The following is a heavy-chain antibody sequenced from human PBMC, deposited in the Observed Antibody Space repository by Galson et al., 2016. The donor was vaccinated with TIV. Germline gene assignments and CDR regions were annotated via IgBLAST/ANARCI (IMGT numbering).Heavy chain of an antibody. Sequence: SVKVSCKASGGVFTNYAINWVRQAPGQGLEWMGGIVPLSSGVTYAPKFRGRVTITAGGTPFMALSSLTSEDTAVYSCARKMGVGQALHASGQGTLVTVS. V-gene: IGHV1-69*13. CDR2: IVPLSSGV. J-gene: IGHJ3*01. CDR3: ARKMGVGQALHA. D-gene: IGHD2-15*01. CDR1: GGVFTNYA.